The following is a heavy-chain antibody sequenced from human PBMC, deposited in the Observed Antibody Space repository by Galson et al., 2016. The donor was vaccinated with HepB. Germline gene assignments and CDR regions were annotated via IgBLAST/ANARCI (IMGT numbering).Heavy chain of an antibody. CDR3: ARDGEDGAGPPTYDFYFDY. J-gene: IGHJ4*02. CDR1: GYSFTTYA. D-gene: IGHD3/OR15-3a*01. V-gene: IGHV1-3*04. Sequence: SVKVSCKASGYSFTTYAVHWVRQAPGQRLEWMGWINTANGNTRYSQNFQGRVTITRDTSASIVYMELSSLRSEDMAVYYCARDGEDGAGPPTYDFYFDYWGQGTLVTVSS. CDR2: INTANGNT.